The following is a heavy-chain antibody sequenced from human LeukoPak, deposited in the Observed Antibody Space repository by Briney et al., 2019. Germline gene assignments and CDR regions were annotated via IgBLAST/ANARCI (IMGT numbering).Heavy chain of an antibody. D-gene: IGHD2-2*01. CDR2: INPNSGGT. CDR3: AREAIYCSSTSCPLEG. V-gene: IGHV1-2*02. Sequence: ASVKVSCKASGYTFTGYYMHWVRQAPGQGLEWMGWINPNSGGTNYAQKFQGRVTMTRDTSISTAYMELSRLRSDDAAVYYCAREAIYCSSTSCPLEGWGQGTLVTVSS. CDR1: GYTFTGYY. J-gene: IGHJ4*02.